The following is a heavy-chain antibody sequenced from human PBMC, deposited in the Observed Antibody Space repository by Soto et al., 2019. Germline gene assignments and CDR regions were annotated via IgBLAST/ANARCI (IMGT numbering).Heavy chain of an antibody. CDR2: FCTSDNI. J-gene: IGHJ5*01. V-gene: IGHV4-4*07. Sequence: SGTLSLTCTVSGASISSHCWNWIRQPAGKGLEWIGRFCTSDNINYNPSLKSRVTVSVDTSTNHFSLKVTSVTAADTAVYYCARGGCSGDYCFDCWGQGTQVTVSS. CDR1: GASISSHC. D-gene: IGHD4-17*01. CDR3: ARGGCSGDYCFDC.